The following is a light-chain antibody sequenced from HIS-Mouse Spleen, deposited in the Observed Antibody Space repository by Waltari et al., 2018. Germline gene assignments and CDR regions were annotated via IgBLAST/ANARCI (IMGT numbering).Light chain of an antibody. V-gene: IGLV2-14*03. CDR2: DCS. CDR1: SSDVGGYNY. Sequence: QSALTQPASVSGSPGQSITISCTGTSSDVGGYNYVPWYQQHPGKAPKLMIYDCSNRPSGVSNRFSGSKSGNTASLTISGLQAEDEADYYCSSYTSSSFNVVFGGGTKLTVL. CDR3: SSYTSSSFNVV. J-gene: IGLJ2*01.